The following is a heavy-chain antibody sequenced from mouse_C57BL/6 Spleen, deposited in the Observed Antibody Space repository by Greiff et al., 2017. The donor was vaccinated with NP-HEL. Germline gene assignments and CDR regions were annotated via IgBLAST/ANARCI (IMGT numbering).Heavy chain of an antibody. V-gene: IGHV1-82*01. Sequence: QVQLQQSGPELVKPGASVKISCKASGYAFSSSWMNWVKQRPGKGLEWIGRIYPGDGDTNYNGKFKGKATLTADKSSSTAYMQLSSLTSEDSAVYFCARSGSPPYFDYWGQGTTLTVSS. J-gene: IGHJ2*01. CDR2: IYPGDGDT. CDR1: GYAFSSSW. CDR3: ARSGSPPYFDY. D-gene: IGHD3-1*01.